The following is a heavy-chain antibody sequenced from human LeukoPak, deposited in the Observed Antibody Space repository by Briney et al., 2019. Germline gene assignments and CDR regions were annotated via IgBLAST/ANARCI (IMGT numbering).Heavy chain of an antibody. J-gene: IGHJ6*03. CDR3: ARDAVTVLELVPHDYYYYMGV. D-gene: IGHD6-6*01. Sequence: SETLSLTCTVSGGSISSYYWSWIRQPPGKGLEWIGYIYYSGSTNYNPSLKSRVTISVDTSKNQFSLKLSSVTAADTAVYYCARDAVTVLELVPHDYYYYMGVWGKGTTVTVSS. CDR1: GGSISSYY. CDR2: IYYSGST. V-gene: IGHV4-59*01.